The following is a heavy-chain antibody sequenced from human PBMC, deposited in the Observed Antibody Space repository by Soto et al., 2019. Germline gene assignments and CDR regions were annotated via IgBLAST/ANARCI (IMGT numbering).Heavy chain of an antibody. D-gene: IGHD6-6*01. CDR2: ISAYNGNT. V-gene: IGHV1-18*01. CDR1: GYTFTSYG. CDR3: AREASSSPTYYLDV. J-gene: IGHJ6*03. Sequence: ASVKVSCKASGYTFTSYGISWVRQAPGQGLEWMGWISAYNGNTNYAQKLQGRVTMTTDTSTSTAYMELRSLGSDDTAVYYCAREASSSPTYYLDVWGKGTTVTVSS.